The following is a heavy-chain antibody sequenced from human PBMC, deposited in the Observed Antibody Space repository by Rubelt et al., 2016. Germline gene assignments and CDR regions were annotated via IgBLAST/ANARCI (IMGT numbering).Heavy chain of an antibody. D-gene: IGHD3-10*01. Sequence: QVQLVQSGAEVKKPGASVKVSCKASGYTFTSYGISWVRQAPGQGLEWMGWISAYNGNPNYAQKRQGRVTMTTDTSTSTAYMELRSLRSDDTAVYYCARDPLPVRGVIMTPTHWGQGTLVTVSS. CDR3: ARDPLPVRGVIMTPTH. CDR2: ISAYNGNP. V-gene: IGHV1-18*01. CDR1: GYTFTSYG. J-gene: IGHJ4*02.